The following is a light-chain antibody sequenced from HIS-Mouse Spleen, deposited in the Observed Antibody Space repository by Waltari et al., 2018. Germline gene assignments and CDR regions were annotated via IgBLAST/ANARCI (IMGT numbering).Light chain of an antibody. V-gene: IGKV1D-8*02. CDR3: QQYYSFPPGT. Sequence: AIWMTQSPSLLSASTGDRGTISCRMSQGIRSYLAWYQQKPGKAPELLIYAASTLQSGVPSRFSGSGSGTDFTLTISCLQSEDFATYYCQQYYSFPPGTFGQGTKLEIK. CDR1: QGIRSY. CDR2: AAS. J-gene: IGKJ2*02.